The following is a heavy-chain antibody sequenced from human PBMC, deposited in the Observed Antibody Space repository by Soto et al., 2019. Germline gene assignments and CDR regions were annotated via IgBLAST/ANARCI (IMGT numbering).Heavy chain of an antibody. D-gene: IGHD1-26*01. CDR3: AKDQRRKRSGSYLGEFDY. V-gene: IGHV3-9*01. J-gene: IGHJ4*02. CDR1: GFTFDDYA. Sequence: EVQLVESGGGLVQPGRSLRLSCAASGFTFDDYAMHWVRQAPGKGLEWVSGISWNSGSIGYADSVKGRFTISRDNAKNSLDLQMNSLRAEDTALYYCAKDQRRKRSGSYLGEFDYWGQGTLVTVSS. CDR2: ISWNSGSI.